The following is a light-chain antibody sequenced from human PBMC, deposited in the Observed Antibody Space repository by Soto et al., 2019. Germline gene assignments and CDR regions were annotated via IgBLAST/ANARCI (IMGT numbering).Light chain of an antibody. CDR2: DAS. Sequence: EIVLTQSPAILSLSPVERATFSGMASQSLSIHLAWYQQKAGQAPRLLMYDASKRATGIPARFSGSGSGTDFTLTISSLEPEDFAVYYCQQRSYWPITFGQGTRLEIK. CDR1: QSLSIH. CDR3: QQRSYWPIT. V-gene: IGKV3-11*01. J-gene: IGKJ5*01.